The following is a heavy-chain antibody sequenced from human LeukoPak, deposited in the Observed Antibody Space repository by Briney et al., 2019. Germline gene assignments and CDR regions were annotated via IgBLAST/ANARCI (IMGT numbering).Heavy chain of an antibody. V-gene: IGHV4-38-2*02. CDR1: GYSISSGYY. J-gene: IGHJ5*02. CDR3: ARGLHDEYSSSWYVRFDP. D-gene: IGHD6-13*01. CDR2: IYHSGST. Sequence: SETLSLTCTVSGYSISSGYYWGWIRQPPGKGLEWIGSIYHSGSTYYNPSLKSRVTISVDTSKNQFSLKLSSVTAADTAVYYCARGLHDEYSSSWYVRFDPWGQGTLVTVSS.